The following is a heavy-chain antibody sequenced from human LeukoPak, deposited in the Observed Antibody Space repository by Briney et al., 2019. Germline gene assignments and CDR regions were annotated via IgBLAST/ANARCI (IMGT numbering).Heavy chain of an antibody. CDR1: GFAFSTYA. CDR2: LSGSGAST. V-gene: IGHV3-23*01. D-gene: IGHD5-18*01. Sequence: GGSLRLSCAASGFAFSTYAMSWVRQAPGKGLEWVSALSGSGASTYYADSVKGRFTISRDNSKNTLYLQMNSLRAEDTATYYCAKDQSYGFDYWGQGTLVTVSS. J-gene: IGHJ4*02. CDR3: AKDQSYGFDY.